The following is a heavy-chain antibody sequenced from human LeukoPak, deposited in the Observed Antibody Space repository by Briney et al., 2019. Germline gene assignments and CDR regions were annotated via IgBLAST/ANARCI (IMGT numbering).Heavy chain of an antibody. V-gene: IGHV5-51*01. Sequence: GESLKISCRGSGYRFTSYWIGWVRQMPGKGLEWMGIIYPGDSDTRYSPSFQGQVTISADKSISTAYLQWSSLKASDTAMYYCARCGDSSGYYFDYWGQGTLVTVSS. CDR1: GYRFTSYW. CDR2: IYPGDSDT. CDR3: ARCGDSSGYYFDY. D-gene: IGHD3-22*01. J-gene: IGHJ4*02.